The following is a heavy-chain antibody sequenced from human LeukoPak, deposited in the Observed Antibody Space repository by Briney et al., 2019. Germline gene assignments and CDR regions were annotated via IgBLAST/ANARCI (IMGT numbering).Heavy chain of an antibody. D-gene: IGHD3-22*01. J-gene: IGHJ4*02. V-gene: IGHV4-59*08. CDR1: SGSFSSYY. CDR3: ARQVGSSDYYRYFDY. CDR2: IFYSGST. Sequence: SETLSLTCTVSSGSFSSYYWSWIRQPPGKGLEWIGYIFYSGSTNYNPSLKSRVTISVDTSKNQFSLKLSSVTAADTAVYYCARQVGSSDYYRYFDYWGQGTLVTVSS.